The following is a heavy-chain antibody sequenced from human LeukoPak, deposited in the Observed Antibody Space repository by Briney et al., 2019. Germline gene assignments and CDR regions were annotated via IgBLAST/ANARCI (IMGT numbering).Heavy chain of an antibody. V-gene: IGHV4-31*03. CDR3: ASSCSGGSCSAPTRLDC. CDR2: IYYSGSI. CDR1: GGSISSGGYY. J-gene: IGHJ4*02. Sequence: SETLSLTCTVSGGSISSGGYYWSWIRQHPGKGLEWIGYIYYSGSINYNPSLKSRVTISVDTSKNQFSLRLSSVTAADTAVYYCASSCSGGSCSAPTRLDCWGQGTLVTVSS. D-gene: IGHD2-15*01.